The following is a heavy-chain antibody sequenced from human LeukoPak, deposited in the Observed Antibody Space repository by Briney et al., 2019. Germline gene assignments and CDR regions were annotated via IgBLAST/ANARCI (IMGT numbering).Heavy chain of an antibody. V-gene: IGHV3-23*01. CDR2: ISGSGGST. Sequence: GGSLRLSCAASGFTFSSYWMSWVRQAPGKGLEWVSTISGSGGSTYYADSVKGRFTISRDSSKNTLHLQMNSLRAEDTAVYYCAKSAYYDSSGFYREYYFDYWGQGTLVTVSS. D-gene: IGHD3-22*01. CDR1: GFTFSSYW. CDR3: AKSAYYDSSGFYREYYFDY. J-gene: IGHJ4*02.